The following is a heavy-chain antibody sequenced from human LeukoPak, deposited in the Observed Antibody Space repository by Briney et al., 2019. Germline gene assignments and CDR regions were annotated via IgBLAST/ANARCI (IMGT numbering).Heavy chain of an antibody. CDR3: ARDAYGGNDY. Sequence: SETLSLTCTVSGGSISSSSYYWGWIRQPPGSGLEWIGTMYYSGSTYYNPSLKSRVTISVDTSKNQFSLKLSSVTAADTAVYYCARDAYGGNDYWGQGTLVTVSS. CDR2: MYYSGST. CDR1: GGSISSSSYY. D-gene: IGHD4-23*01. J-gene: IGHJ4*02. V-gene: IGHV4-39*07.